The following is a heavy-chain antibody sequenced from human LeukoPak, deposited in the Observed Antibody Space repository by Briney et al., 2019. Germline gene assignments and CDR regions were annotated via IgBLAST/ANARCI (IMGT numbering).Heavy chain of an antibody. J-gene: IGHJ5*02. D-gene: IGHD3-10*01. CDR3: AKDSKMVRENWFDP. CDR1: GFTFSSYA. V-gene: IGHV3-23*01. CDR2: ISGSGGST. Sequence: PGGSLRLSCAASGFTFSSYAMSWVRQAPGKGLEWVSAISGSGGSTYYADSVKGRFTISRDNSKNTLYLQMNSQRAEDTAVYYCAKDSKMVRENWFDPWGQGTLVTVSS.